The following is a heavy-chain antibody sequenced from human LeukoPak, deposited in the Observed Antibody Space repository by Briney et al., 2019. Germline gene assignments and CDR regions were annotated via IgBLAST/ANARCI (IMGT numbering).Heavy chain of an antibody. CDR1: GFTFSSYW. D-gene: IGHD1-26*01. V-gene: IGHV3-74*01. CDR2: INSDGSST. Sequence: GGSLRLSCAAPGFTFSSYWMHWVRQAPGKGLVWVSRINSDGSSTSYADSVKGRFTISRDNAKNTLYLQMNSLRAEDTAVYYCARDRNSGSYYSDYWGQGTLVTASS. CDR3: ARDRNSGSYYSDY. J-gene: IGHJ4*02.